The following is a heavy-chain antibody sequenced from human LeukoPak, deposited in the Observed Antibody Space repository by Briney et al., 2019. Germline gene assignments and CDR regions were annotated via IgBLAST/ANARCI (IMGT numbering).Heavy chain of an antibody. J-gene: IGHJ4*02. CDR3: AREVVVAATPSIFDY. D-gene: IGHD2-15*01. Sequence: GGSLRLSCAASGFTFSDYGIHWVRQAPGKGLVWVSRINSDGRSTSYADSVKGRFTISRDNTKNTVYMQMNSLRAEDTAVYYCAREVVVAATPSIFDYWGQGTLVTVSS. V-gene: IGHV3-74*01. CDR2: INSDGRST. CDR1: GFTFSDYG.